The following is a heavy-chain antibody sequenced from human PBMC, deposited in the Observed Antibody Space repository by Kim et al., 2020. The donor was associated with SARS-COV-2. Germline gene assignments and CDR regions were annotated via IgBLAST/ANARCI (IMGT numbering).Heavy chain of an antibody. Sequence: ASVKVSCKASGYTFTSYDINWVRQATGQGLEWMGWMNPNSGNTGYAQKFQGRVTMTRNTSISTAYMELSSLRSEDTAVYYCARGGPLRKPQNSWPYMDVWGKGTTVTVSS. D-gene: IGHD5-12*01. CDR1: GYTFTSYD. CDR2: MNPNSGNT. J-gene: IGHJ6*03. V-gene: IGHV1-8*01. CDR3: ARGGPLRKPQNSWPYMDV.